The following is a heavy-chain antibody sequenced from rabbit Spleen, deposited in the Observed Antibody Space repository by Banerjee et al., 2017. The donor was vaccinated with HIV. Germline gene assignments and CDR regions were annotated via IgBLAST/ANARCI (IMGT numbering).Heavy chain of an antibody. CDR3: ARDTGTSFSSYGMDL. CDR1: GFSFSDRDV. CDR2: INASTGKP. V-gene: IGHV1S45*01. D-gene: IGHD7-1*01. Sequence: QEQLVESGGGLVQPEGTLTLTCKASGFSFSDRDVMCWVRQAPGKGLEWIACINASTGKPVYATWASGRFTISRTSSTTVTLRMTSLTVADTATYFCARDTGTSFSSYGMDLWGPGTLVTVS. J-gene: IGHJ6*01.